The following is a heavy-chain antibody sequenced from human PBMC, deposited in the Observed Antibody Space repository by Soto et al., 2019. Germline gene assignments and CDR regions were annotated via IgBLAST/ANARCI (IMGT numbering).Heavy chain of an antibody. CDR3: AKDARKLVPRFVDY. CDR1: GFTFSSYG. D-gene: IGHD6-6*01. V-gene: IGHV3-30*18. J-gene: IGHJ4*02. CDR2: ISYDGSNK. Sequence: PGGSLRLSCAASGFTFSSYGMHWVRQAPGKGLEWVAVISYDGSNKYYADSVKGRFTISRDNSKNTLYLQMNSLRAEDTAVYYCAKDARKLVPRFVDYWGQGTLVTVSS.